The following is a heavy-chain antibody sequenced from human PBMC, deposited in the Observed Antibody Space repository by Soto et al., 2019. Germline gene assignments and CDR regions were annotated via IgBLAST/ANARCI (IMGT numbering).Heavy chain of an antibody. Sequence: GASVKVSCKVSGYPFTDYYMHWVQQAPGKGLEWMGLVDLEDGETMYAEKFQGRVTITADTSTDTAYMDLSSLRSEDTAVYYCASSGSYNQPYKLNYWGQGTLVTVSS. CDR2: VDLEDGET. CDR1: GYPFTDYY. V-gene: IGHV1-69-2*01. CDR3: ASSGSYNQPYKLNY. D-gene: IGHD1-26*01. J-gene: IGHJ4*02.